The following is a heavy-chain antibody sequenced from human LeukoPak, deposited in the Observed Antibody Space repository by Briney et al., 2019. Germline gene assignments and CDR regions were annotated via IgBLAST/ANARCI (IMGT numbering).Heavy chain of an antibody. D-gene: IGHD3-22*01. V-gene: IGHV1-18*01. J-gene: IGHJ4*02. CDR1: GYTFTSYG. CDR2: ISAYNGNT. Sequence: ALVKVSCKASGYTFTSYGISWVRQAPGQGLEWMGWISAYNGNTNYAQKLQGRVTMTTDTSTSTAYMELRSLRSDDTAVYYCARAVHSITMIVVVIHDYWGQGTLVTVSS. CDR3: ARAVHSITMIVVVIHDY.